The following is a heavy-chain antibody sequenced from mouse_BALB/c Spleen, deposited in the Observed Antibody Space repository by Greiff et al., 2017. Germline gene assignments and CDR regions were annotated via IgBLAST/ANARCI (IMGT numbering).Heavy chain of an antibody. Sequence: QVQLQQSGPGLVAPSQSLSITCTVSGFSLTSYGVHWVRQPPGKGLEWLGVIWAGGSTNYNSALMSRLSISKDNSKSQVFLKMNSLQTDDTAMYYCARVGTARATWFAYWGQGTLVTVSA. J-gene: IGHJ3*01. CDR2: IWAGGST. CDR1: GFSLTSYG. CDR3: ARVGTARATWFAY. D-gene: IGHD3-2*01. V-gene: IGHV2-9*02.